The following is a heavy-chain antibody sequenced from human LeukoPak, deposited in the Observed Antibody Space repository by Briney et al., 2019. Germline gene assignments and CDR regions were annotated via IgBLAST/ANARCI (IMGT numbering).Heavy chain of an antibody. CDR3: ARHLIGDSAGTSS. CDR1: GGSFSGYY. CDR2: IKHSGST. D-gene: IGHD6-13*01. J-gene: IGHJ5*02. Sequence: PSETLSLTCAVYGGSFSGYYWSWIRQPPGKGLEWIGEIKHSGSTNYNPSLKSRVTISLDTSKNQFSLKLSSVTAADTAVYYCARHLIGDSAGTSSWGQGTLVTVSS. V-gene: IGHV4-34*01.